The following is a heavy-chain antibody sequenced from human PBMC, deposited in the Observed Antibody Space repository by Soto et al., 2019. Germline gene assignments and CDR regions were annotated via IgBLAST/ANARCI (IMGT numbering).Heavy chain of an antibody. CDR3: ASHPDYDILTGYPYYFDY. V-gene: IGHV4-59*08. Sequence: SETLSLTCTVSGGSISSYYWSWIRQPPGKGLEWIGYIYYSGSTNYNPSLKSRVTISVDTSKNQFSLKLSSVTAADTAVYYCASHPDYDILTGYPYYFDYWGQGTLVTVSS. J-gene: IGHJ4*02. CDR1: GGSISSYY. D-gene: IGHD3-9*01. CDR2: IYYSGST.